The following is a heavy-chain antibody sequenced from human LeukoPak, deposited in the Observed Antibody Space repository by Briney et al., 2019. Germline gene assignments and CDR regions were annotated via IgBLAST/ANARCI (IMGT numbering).Heavy chain of an antibody. CDR2: INHSGST. CDR1: GGSFSGYY. V-gene: IGHV4-34*01. D-gene: IGHD3-10*01. J-gene: IGHJ6*03. CDR3: ARTTMVRGTYYMDV. Sequence: RSSETLSLTCAVYGGSFSGYYWSWIRQPPGKGLEWIGEINHSGSTNYNPSLKSRVTISVDTSKNQFSLKLSSVTAADTAVYYCARTTMVRGTYYMDVWGKGTTVTISS.